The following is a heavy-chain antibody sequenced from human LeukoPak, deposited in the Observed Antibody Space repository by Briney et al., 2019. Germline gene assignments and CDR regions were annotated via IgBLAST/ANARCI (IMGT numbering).Heavy chain of an antibody. V-gene: IGHV3-48*03. CDR3: ARDHYYDSSGYYY. CDR2: ISSSGSTI. J-gene: IGHJ4*02. D-gene: IGHD3-22*01. CDR1: GFTFSSYE. Sequence: PVGSLRLSCAASGFTFSSYEMNWVRQAPGKGLEWVSYISSSGSTIYYADSVKGRFTISRDNAKNSLYLQMNSLRAEDTAVYYCARDHYYDSSGYYYWGQGTLVTVSS.